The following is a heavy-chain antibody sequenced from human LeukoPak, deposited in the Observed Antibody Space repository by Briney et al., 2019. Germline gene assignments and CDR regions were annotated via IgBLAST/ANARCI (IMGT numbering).Heavy chain of an antibody. J-gene: IGHJ5*02. Sequence: GGSLRLSCAASGFTFSSYWMSWVRQAPGKGLEWVANIKQDGNEKYYVDSVKGRFTISRDNAKNSLYLQMNSLRAEDTAVYYCARVPTCSGGSCYPYNWFDPWGQGTLVTVSP. CDR1: GFTFSSYW. CDR3: ARVPTCSGGSCYPYNWFDP. D-gene: IGHD2-15*01. V-gene: IGHV3-7*05. CDR2: IKQDGNEK.